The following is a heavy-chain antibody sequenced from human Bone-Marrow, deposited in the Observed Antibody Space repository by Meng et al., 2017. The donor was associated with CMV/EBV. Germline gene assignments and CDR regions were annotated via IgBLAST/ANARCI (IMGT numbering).Heavy chain of an antibody. CDR3: ARSDGTGDAMDV. V-gene: IGHV1-45*02. Sequence: SVKVSCKASGYTFTYRQLHWVRQAPGQALEWMGWITPFNGDTNYVQKFQDRLTISRDRSMSTAYMELSSLRSEDTAMYYCARSDGTGDAMDVWGQGTTVTVSS. J-gene: IGHJ6*02. CDR2: ITPFNGDT. CDR1: GYTFTYRQ. D-gene: IGHD1-14*01.